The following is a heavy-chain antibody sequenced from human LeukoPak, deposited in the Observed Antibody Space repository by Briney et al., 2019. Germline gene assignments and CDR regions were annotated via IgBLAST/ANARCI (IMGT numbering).Heavy chain of an antibody. CDR3: ASPDRPGDWPFDY. V-gene: IGHV3-23*01. J-gene: IGHJ4*02. CDR2: ISGGGGST. D-gene: IGHD3/OR15-3a*01. Sequence: GGSLRLSCAASGFTFSSYAMSWVRQAPGKGLECVSAISGGGGSTYYADSVKGRFTISRDNTKNTLYLQMNSLRAEDTVVYYCASPDRPGDWPFDYWGQGTLVTVSS. CDR1: GFTFSSYA.